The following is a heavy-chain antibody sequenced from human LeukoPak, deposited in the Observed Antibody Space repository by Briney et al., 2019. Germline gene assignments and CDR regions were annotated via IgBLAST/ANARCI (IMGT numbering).Heavy chain of an antibody. CDR2: IKDDGSEE. V-gene: IGHV3-7*04. CDR1: GFNFNNYW. D-gene: IGHD5-24*01. J-gene: IGHJ4*02. Sequence: GGSLRLSCAASGFNFNNYWMSWLRQAPGKGLEWVANIKDDGSEEYYVDSVKGRFTIVRDNAYNSLYLQMNSLRAEDTAIYYCTRVGYIDEGIDYWGQGTLVTVSS. CDR3: TRVGYIDEGIDY.